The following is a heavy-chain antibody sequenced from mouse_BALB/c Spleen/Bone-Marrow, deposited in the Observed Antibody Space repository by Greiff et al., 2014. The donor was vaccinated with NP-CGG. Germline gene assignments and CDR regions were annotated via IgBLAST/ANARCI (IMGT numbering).Heavy chain of an antibody. Sequence: QVQLQQPGAELVKPGASVKLSCKASGYTFISYYIYWVKQRPGQGLEWIGGINPSNGGTNFNEEFKSKATLTVDKSSSTAYMQLSSLTSEDSAVYYCTRYGYDPLYAMDYWGQGTSVTVSS. D-gene: IGHD2-3*01. CDR2: INPSNGGT. CDR3: TRYGYDPLYAMDY. V-gene: IGHV1S81*02. CDR1: GYTFISYY. J-gene: IGHJ4*01.